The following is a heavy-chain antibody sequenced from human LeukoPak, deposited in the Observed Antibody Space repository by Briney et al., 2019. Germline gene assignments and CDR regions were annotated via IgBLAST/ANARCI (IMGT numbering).Heavy chain of an antibody. CDR3: ARDNWNDGTNFDY. CDR1: GFTFSSYA. Sequence: GRSLRLSCAASGFTFSSYAMHWVRQAPGKGLEWVAVISYDGSNKYYADSVKGRFTISRDNSKNTLYLQMNSLRAEDTAVYYCARDNWNDGTNFDYWSQGTLVTVSS. J-gene: IGHJ4*02. CDR2: ISYDGSNK. D-gene: IGHD1-20*01. V-gene: IGHV3-30*01.